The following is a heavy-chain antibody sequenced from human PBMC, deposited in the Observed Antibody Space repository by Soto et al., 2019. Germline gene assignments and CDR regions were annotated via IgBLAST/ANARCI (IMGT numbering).Heavy chain of an antibody. CDR2: ISYDGSNK. J-gene: IGHJ1*01. Sequence: QVQLVESGGGVVQPGRSLRLSCAASGFTFSSYAMHWVRQAPGKGLEWVAVISYDGSNKYYADSVKGRFTISRDNSENTLYLQMNSLRAEDTAVYYCASDAYSSSWDYFQHWGQGTLVTVSS. CDR3: ASDAYSSSWDYFQH. CDR1: GFTFSSYA. D-gene: IGHD6-13*01. V-gene: IGHV3-30-3*01.